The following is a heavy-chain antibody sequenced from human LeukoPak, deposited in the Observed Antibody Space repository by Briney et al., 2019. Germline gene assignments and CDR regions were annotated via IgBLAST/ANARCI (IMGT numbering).Heavy chain of an antibody. V-gene: IGHV3-23*01. CDR2: ISSSGGDT. J-gene: IGHJ4*02. CDR3: ASLGTSDQSHY. D-gene: IGHD1-7*01. Sequence: GGSLRLSCAASGFTFSSYGMTWVRQAPGKGLEWVSAISSSGGDTYYSDSVKGRFTISRDNSKNTLFLQMNSLRVEDTALYYCASLGTSDQSHYWGQGTLVTVSS. CDR1: GFTFSSYG.